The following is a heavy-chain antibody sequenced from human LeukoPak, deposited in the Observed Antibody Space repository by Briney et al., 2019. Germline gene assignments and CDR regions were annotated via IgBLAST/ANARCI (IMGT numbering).Heavy chain of an antibody. J-gene: IGHJ4*02. D-gene: IGHD3-10*01. CDR3: AKTTNYYYGSGSYYNPIPYYFDY. CDR1: GFTFDDYA. V-gene: IGHV3-9*01. Sequence: GGSLRLSCAASGFTFDDYAMNWVRQAPGKGLEWVSGISWNSGSIGYADSVKGRFTISRDNSKNTLYLQMNSLRAEDTAVYYCAKTTNYYYGSGSYYNPIPYYFDYWGQGTLVTVSS. CDR2: ISWNSGSI.